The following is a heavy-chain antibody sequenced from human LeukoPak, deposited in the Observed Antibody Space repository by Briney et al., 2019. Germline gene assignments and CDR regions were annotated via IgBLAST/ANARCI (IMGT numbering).Heavy chain of an antibody. CDR3: ASKVLMTTMAYGFDP. CDR2: MNPNSGNT. CDR1: GYTFTSYD. J-gene: IGHJ5*02. V-gene: IGHV1-8*01. D-gene: IGHD5-24*01. Sequence: GASVKVSCKASGYTFTSYDINWVRQATGQGLEWTGWMNPNSGNTGYAQKFQGRVTMTRNTSISTAYMELSSLRSEDTAVYYCASKVLMTTMAYGFDPWGQGTLVTVSS.